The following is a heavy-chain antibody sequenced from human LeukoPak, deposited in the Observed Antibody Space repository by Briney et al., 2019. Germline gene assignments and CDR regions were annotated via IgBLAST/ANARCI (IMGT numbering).Heavy chain of an antibody. CDR1: GFTFSSYA. J-gene: IGHJ4*02. V-gene: IGHV3-30-3*01. D-gene: IGHD6-6*01. Sequence: GGSLRLSCAASGFTFSSYAMHWVRQAPGKGLEWVAVISYDGSNKYYADSVKGRFTISRDNSKNTLYLQMNSLRAEDTAVYYCAREWRYGSIAARFDYWGQGTLVTVSS. CDR3: AREWRYGSIAARFDY. CDR2: ISYDGSNK.